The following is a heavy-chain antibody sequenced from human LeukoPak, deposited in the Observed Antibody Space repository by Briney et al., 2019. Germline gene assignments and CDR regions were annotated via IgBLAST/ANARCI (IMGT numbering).Heavy chain of an antibody. CDR2: ISGSGGST. CDR1: GFSFITYG. J-gene: IGHJ4*02. D-gene: IGHD3-10*01. Sequence: PGGSLRLSCAASGFSFITYGIHWVRQAPGKGLEWVSAISGSGGSTYYADSVKGRFTISRDNSKNTLYLQMNSLRAEDTAVYYCAKDRGPIPHFDYWGQGTLVTVSS. CDR3: AKDRGPIPHFDY. V-gene: IGHV3-23*01.